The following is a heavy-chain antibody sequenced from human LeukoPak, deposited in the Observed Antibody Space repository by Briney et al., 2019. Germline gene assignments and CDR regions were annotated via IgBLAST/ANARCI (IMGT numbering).Heavy chain of an antibody. CDR1: GGSISSYY. CDR2: IYYSGST. CDR3: ARGGHYYDSSGYYYSPHFDY. J-gene: IGHJ4*02. Sequence: PSETLSLTCTVSGGSISSYYWSWIRQPPGKGLEWIGYIYYSGSTNYNPSLKSRVTISVDTSKNQFSLKLSSVTAADTAVYYCARGGHYYDSSGYYYSPHFDYWGQGTLVTVSS. V-gene: IGHV4-59*01. D-gene: IGHD3-22*01.